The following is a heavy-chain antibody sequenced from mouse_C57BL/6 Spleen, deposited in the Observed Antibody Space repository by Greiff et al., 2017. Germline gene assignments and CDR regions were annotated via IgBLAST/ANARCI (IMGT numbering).Heavy chain of an antibody. Sequence: QVQLKQSGAELVRPGSSVKLSCKASGYTFTSYWMHWVKQRPIQGLEWIGNIDPSDSETHYNQKFKDKATLTVDKSSSTAYMQLSSLTSEDSAVYYCAREGGYYYGDYYAMDYWGQGTSVTVSS. CDR2: IDPSDSET. CDR1: GYTFTSYW. J-gene: IGHJ4*01. CDR3: AREGGYYYGDYYAMDY. V-gene: IGHV1-52*01. D-gene: IGHD1-1*01.